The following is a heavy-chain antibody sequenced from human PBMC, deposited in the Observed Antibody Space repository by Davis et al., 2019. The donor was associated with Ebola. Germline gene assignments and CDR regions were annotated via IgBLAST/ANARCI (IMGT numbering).Heavy chain of an antibody. V-gene: IGHV4-39*02. CDR1: GVSISTFSHY. J-gene: IGHJ6*02. CDR2: IYYSGTT. CDR3: ARGNYGDYIVLYYYNMDV. D-gene: IGHD4-17*01. Sequence: SETLSLTCTVSGVSISTFSHYWGWICQAPGTGLEWIGNIYYSGTTYYNPSLRSRVSMSVDTSKNQFSLKLTSVTAADTAVYYCARGNYGDYIVLYYYNMDVWGQGTTVTVSS.